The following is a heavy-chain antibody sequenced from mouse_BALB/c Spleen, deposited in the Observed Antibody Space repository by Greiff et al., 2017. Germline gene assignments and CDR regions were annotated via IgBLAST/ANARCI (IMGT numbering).Heavy chain of an antibody. J-gene: IGHJ4*01. CDR1: GYSFTGYF. Sequence: VQLQQSGPELVKPGASVKISCKASGYSFTGYFMNWVMQSHGKSLEWIGRINPYNGDTFYNQKFKGKATLTVDKSSSSAHMELRSLASEDSAVYYCARSTVGSAMDYWGQGTSVTVSS. V-gene: IGHV1-20*02. D-gene: IGHD1-1*01. CDR3: ARSTVGSAMDY. CDR2: INPYNGDT.